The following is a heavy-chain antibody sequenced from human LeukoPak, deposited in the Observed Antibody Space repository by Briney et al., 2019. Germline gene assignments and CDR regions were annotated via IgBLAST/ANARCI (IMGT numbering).Heavy chain of an antibody. V-gene: IGHV4-59*08. Sequence: SETLSLTCTVSGGSLSNYYWSWIRQPPGKGLEWIGYMYYTGDTNYNPSLKSRVTISVDTSKDQFSLKLSSVTAADTAVYFCARVGIDSGSFADFDYWGQGTLVTVSS. D-gene: IGHD1-26*01. J-gene: IGHJ4*02. CDR3: ARVGIDSGSFADFDY. CDR2: MYYTGDT. CDR1: GGSLSNYY.